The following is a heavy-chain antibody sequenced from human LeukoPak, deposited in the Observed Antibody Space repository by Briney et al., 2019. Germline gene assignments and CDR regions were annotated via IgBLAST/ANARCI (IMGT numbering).Heavy chain of an antibody. D-gene: IGHD2-2*01. CDR3: ARGYSERLLWTALDS. CDR1: GFTFSDYE. V-gene: IGHV3-48*03. J-gene: IGHJ4*02. CDR2: INQNGGTI. Sequence: GGSLRLSCAASGFTFSDYEMNWVRQAPGKGLEWISYINQNGGTIYSADSVKGRFSISRDNTKNSLSLQMSSLRAEDTAVYYCARGYSERLLWTALDSWGQGTLVIVSS.